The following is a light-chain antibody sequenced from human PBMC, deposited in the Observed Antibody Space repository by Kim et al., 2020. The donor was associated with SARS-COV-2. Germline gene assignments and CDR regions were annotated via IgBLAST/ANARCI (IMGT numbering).Light chain of an antibody. J-gene: IGLJ2*01. Sequence: GQRVTISCSGRTSNIGSNTVNWYQQLPGTAPKLSMFGNNERPSGVPDRFSGSKSDTSASLAISGLQSDDEADYYCSAWDDSLNGLLFGGGTQLTVL. CDR3: SAWDDSLNGLL. V-gene: IGLV1-44*01. CDR1: TSNIGSNT. CDR2: GNN.